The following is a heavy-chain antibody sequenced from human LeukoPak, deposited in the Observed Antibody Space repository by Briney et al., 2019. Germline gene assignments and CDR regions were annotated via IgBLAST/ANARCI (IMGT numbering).Heavy chain of an antibody. J-gene: IGHJ4*02. CDR1: GYTFTSYA. CDR3: ARSKSPQWGTVTPIDY. V-gene: IGHV1-3*03. D-gene: IGHD4-17*01. Sequence: GASVKVSCKASGYTFTSYAMHWVRQAPGQRLEWMGWINAGNGNTKYSQEFQGRVTITRDTSASTAYMELSSLRSEDMAVYYCARSKSPQWGTVTPIDYWGQGTLVTVSS. CDR2: INAGNGNT.